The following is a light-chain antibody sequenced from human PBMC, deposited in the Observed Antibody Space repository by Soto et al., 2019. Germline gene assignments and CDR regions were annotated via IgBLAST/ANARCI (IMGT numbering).Light chain of an antibody. CDR2: GAS. CDR3: QQYNNSPPFT. V-gene: IGKV3-15*01. J-gene: IGKJ3*01. Sequence: EIVMTQSPATLSVSPGERATLSCRASQSVSSNLAWYQQKPGQAPRLLIYGASTRATGIPARFSGSGSWTEFTLAISSLQSEDFAVYYCQQYNNSPPFTFGPGTKLDIK. CDR1: QSVSSN.